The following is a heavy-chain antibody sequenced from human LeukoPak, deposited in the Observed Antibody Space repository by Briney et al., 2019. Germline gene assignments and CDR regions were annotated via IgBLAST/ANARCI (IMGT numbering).Heavy chain of an antibody. CDR1: GGSIRSRNYY. D-gene: IGHD5-12*01. Sequence: SETLSLTCTVSGGSIRSRNYYWDWIRQPPGKGLEWIGNFYDSGSTYYNPSLKSRVTISGDTSKNQFSLKLTSVTAADAAVYYCARHTRPGCSGYENAFDIWGQGTMVTVSS. J-gene: IGHJ3*02. CDR2: FYDSGST. V-gene: IGHV4-39*01. CDR3: ARHTRPGCSGYENAFDI.